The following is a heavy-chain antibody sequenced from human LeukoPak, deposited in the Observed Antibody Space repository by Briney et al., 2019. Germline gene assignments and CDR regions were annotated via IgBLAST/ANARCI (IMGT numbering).Heavy chain of an antibody. Sequence: NPSETLSLTCTVSGGSITSSHYYWGWIRQPPGKGLEWIGSMYYSGSTYYNPSLKSRVTISVDTSKNQFSLNLSSVTAADTAVYYCARADAYHYYYFDYWGQGTLVTVSS. CDR2: MYYSGST. CDR3: ARADAYHYYYFDY. D-gene: IGHD3-10*01. J-gene: IGHJ4*02. CDR1: GGSITSSHYY. V-gene: IGHV4-39*07.